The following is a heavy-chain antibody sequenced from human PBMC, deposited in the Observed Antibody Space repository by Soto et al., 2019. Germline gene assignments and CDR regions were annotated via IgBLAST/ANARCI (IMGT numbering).Heavy chain of an antibody. CDR2: ISSDGSIT. Sequence: GGSLRLSCAASGLIFSKYWMHWVRQAPGKGLVWVSRISSDGSITTYADSVKGRFTISRDNAKNTVYLQMNSLRAEDTAIYYCARPGTGFDYWGQGTQVTVSS. J-gene: IGHJ4*02. V-gene: IGHV3-74*01. CDR1: GLIFSKYW. CDR3: ARPGTGFDY.